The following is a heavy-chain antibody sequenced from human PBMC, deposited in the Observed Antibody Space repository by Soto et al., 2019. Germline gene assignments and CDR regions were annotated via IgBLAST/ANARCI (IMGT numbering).Heavy chain of an antibody. J-gene: IGHJ4*02. Sequence: QVQLQESGPGLVKPSETLSLTCTVSGGSVSSGSHYWSWIRQPPGKGLEWIGYIYYSGSTNNHPSLKSRVTISRDKSKNQFSLKLSSVTAADTAVYYCARLDCISTSCLFDNWGQGTLVTVSS. CDR3: ARLDCISTSCLFDN. CDR1: GGSVSSGSHY. D-gene: IGHD2-2*01. V-gene: IGHV4-61*01. CDR2: IYYSGST.